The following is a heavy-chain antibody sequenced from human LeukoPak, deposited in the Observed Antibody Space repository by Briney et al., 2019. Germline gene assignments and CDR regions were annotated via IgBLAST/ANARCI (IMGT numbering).Heavy chain of an antibody. D-gene: IGHD3-22*01. V-gene: IGHV4-30-4*01. Sequence: PSETLSLTCTVSGXSISSGDYYWSWIRQPPGKGLEWIGYIYYSGSTYYNPSLKSRVTISVDTSKNQFSLKLSSATAADTAVYYCARVVCPGRYYDSSGYYYYFDYWGQGTLVTVSS. CDR1: GXSISSGDYY. J-gene: IGHJ4*02. CDR2: IYYSGST. CDR3: ARVVCPGRYYDSSGYYYYFDY.